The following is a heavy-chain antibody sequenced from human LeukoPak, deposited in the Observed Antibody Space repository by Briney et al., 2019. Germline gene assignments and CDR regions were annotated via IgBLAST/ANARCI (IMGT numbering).Heavy chain of an antibody. V-gene: IGHV7-4-1*02. CDR2: INTNTGNP. Sequence: ASVKVSCKASGYTFTTYSMNWVRQAPGQGLEWMGWINTNTGNPTYAQGFTRRFVFSLDTSVSTAYLQISSLEAEDTAVYYCARDREIIAFDYWGQGTLVSVSS. CDR3: ARDREIIAFDY. CDR1: GYTFTTYS. D-gene: IGHD3-10*01. J-gene: IGHJ4*02.